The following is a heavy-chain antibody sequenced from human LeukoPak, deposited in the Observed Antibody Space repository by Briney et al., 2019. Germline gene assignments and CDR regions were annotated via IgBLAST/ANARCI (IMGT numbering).Heavy chain of an antibody. Sequence: ASVKVSCKASGYTFTSYGISWVRQAPGQGLEWMGWISAYNGNTNYAQKLQGRVTMTTDTSTSTAYMELRSLRPDDTAVYYCARDSPGASYGFKFSDYWGQGTLVTVSS. D-gene: IGHD5-18*01. CDR2: ISAYNGNT. J-gene: IGHJ4*02. V-gene: IGHV1-18*01. CDR1: GYTFTSYG. CDR3: ARDSPGASYGFKFSDY.